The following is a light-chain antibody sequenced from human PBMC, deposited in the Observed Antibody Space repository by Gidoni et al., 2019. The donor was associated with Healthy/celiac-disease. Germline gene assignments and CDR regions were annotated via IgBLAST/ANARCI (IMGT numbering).Light chain of an antibody. J-gene: IGKJ5*01. Sequence: EIVLTQSPGTLSLSPGERATLSCRASQSVSNSYLAWYQQKPGQAPRLLIYGASSRATGIPDRFSGSGSGTDFTLTISRLEPEDFTVYYCQQYGSSPPITFXQXTRLEIK. CDR2: GAS. CDR3: QQYGSSPPIT. CDR1: QSVSNSY. V-gene: IGKV3-20*01.